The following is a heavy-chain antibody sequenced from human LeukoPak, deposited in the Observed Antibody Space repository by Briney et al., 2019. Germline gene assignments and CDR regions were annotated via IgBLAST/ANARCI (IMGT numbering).Heavy chain of an antibody. V-gene: IGHV1-2*02. CDR2: INPNSGGT. D-gene: IGHD6-19*01. CDR3: ARAVAGPSSYYFDY. CDR1: GYTFTGYY. Sequence: ASVKVSCKASGYTFTGYYMHWVRQAPGQGLEWMGWINPNSGGTNYAQKFQGRVTMTRDTSISTAYMELSRLRSDDTAVYYCARAVAGPSSYYFDYWGQGTLVTVSS. J-gene: IGHJ4*02.